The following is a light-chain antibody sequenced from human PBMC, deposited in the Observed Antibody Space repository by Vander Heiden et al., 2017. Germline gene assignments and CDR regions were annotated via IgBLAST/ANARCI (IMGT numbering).Light chain of an antibody. Sequence: DIQMTPSPSTLSASVAARVTITCRASENINSWLAWYQQKPGKAPNLLIYKASTLQSGVPSRFRGSGSGTEFTLTITSLQPDDLATYYCQQYSGSSGIFGQGTKLEIK. CDR2: KAS. J-gene: IGKJ2*02. CDR1: ENINSW. CDR3: QQYSGSSGI. V-gene: IGKV1-5*03.